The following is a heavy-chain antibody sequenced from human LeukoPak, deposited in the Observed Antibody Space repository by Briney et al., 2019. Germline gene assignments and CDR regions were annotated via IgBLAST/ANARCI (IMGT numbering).Heavy chain of an antibody. Sequence: GGSLRLSCAASGFTFSSYDMHWVRQATGKGLEWVSAIGTAGDTYYPGSVKGRFTISRENAKNSLYLQMNSLRAGDTAVYYCARGLGSGGSGSYYLSFDFDYWGQGTLVTVSS. D-gene: IGHD3-10*01. V-gene: IGHV3-13*01. CDR1: GFTFSSYD. J-gene: IGHJ4*02. CDR3: ARGLGSGGSGSYYLSFDFDY. CDR2: IGTAGDT.